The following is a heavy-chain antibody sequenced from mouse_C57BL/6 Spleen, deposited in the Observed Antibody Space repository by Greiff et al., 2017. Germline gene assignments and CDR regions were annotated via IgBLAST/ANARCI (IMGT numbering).Heavy chain of an antibody. CDR2: INPGSGGT. D-gene: IGHD4-1*01. V-gene: IGHV1-54*01. CDR1: GYAFTNYL. J-gene: IGHJ3*01. CDR3: AREGANWDFAY. Sequence: QVQLQQSGAELVRPGTSVKVSCKASGYAFTNYLIEWVKQRPGQGLEWIGVINPGSGGTNYNEKFKGKATLTADKSSSTAYMQLSSLTSEDSAVYFCAREGANWDFAYWGQGTLVTVSA.